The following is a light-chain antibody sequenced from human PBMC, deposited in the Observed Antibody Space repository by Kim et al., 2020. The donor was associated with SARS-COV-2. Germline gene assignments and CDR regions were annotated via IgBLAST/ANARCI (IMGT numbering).Light chain of an antibody. CDR2: AAS. CDR3: LQHDSYPPT. CDR1: QGIRNY. Sequence: DIQMTQSPSSLSASVGDRVTITCRASQGIRNYVGWFQQKPGKAPKRLIYAASSLQSGVPSRFSGSGSGTEFTLTISSLQPEDFATYFCLQHDSYPPTFDQGTRLEIK. J-gene: IGKJ5*01. V-gene: IGKV1-17*01.